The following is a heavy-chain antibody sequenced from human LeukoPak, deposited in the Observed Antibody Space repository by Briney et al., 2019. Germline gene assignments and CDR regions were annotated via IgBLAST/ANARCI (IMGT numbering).Heavy chain of an antibody. CDR1: GFTFSYYW. J-gene: IGHJ4*02. Sequence: PGGSLRLSCSASGFTFSYYWMNWVRQAPGKGLEWVANIKEDGTTKYYVDSVKGRFTISRDNAKSSLYLQMNSLRVEDTAVYYCADHPSDGREVYWGQGTLVTVSS. CDR2: IKEDGTTK. CDR3: ADHPSDGREVY. D-gene: IGHD2-21*01. V-gene: IGHV3-7*01.